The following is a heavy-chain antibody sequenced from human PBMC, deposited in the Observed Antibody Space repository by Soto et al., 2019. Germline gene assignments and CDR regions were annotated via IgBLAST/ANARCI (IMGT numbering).Heavy chain of an antibody. CDR1: GYTFTSAG. V-gene: IGHV1-18*01. J-gene: IGHJ4*02. Sequence: QVQLVQSGAEVKNPGTSVKVSCKTSGYTFTSAGISWVRQAPGQGLEWMGWISVYNGNTKYAQKVQGRVTLTTDTSTSKAYMELRSLTSDDTAVYYCARDLDGSGSYFTDYWGQGTLVTVAA. D-gene: IGHD3-10*01. CDR3: ARDLDGSGSYFTDY. CDR2: ISVYNGNT.